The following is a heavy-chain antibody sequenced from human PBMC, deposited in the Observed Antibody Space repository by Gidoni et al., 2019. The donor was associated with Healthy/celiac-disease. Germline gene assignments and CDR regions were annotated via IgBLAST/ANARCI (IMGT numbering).Heavy chain of an antibody. D-gene: IGHD6-19*01. CDR1: GGSLSSYY. CDR2: IYYSGST. Sequence: QVQLQESGPGLVKPSETLSLTCTVSGGSLSSYYWSWIRQPPGKGLEWIGYIYYSGSTNYNPSLKSRVTISVDTSKNQFSLKLSSVTAADTAVYYCARGGFIAVATDYFDYWGQGTLVTVSS. J-gene: IGHJ4*02. CDR3: ARGGFIAVATDYFDY. V-gene: IGHV4-59*01.